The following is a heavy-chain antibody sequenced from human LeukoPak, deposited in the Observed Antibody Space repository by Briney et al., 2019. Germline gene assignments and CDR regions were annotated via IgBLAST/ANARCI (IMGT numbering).Heavy chain of an antibody. V-gene: IGHV4-59*08. J-gene: IGHJ4*02. D-gene: IGHD2-15*01. CDR3: ARHSETCSGGSCFLDYFDY. Sequence: SETLSLTCTVSGGSVNLYHWSWIRQPPGKGLEWIGYIYYSGSTNYNPSLKSRLTISVDTPKNHFSLRLTSVTAADTAVYYCARHSETCSGGSCFLDYFDYWGQGTLVTVSS. CDR1: GGSVNLYH. CDR2: IYYSGST.